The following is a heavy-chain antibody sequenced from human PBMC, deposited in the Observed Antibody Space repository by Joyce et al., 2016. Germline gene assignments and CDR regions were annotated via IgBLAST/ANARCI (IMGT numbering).Heavy chain of an antibody. J-gene: IGHJ5*02. Sequence: HLQLEESGPGLVTPSETLSLTCTVSGDSISNTTFYWGWIRQSPGKGLEWIGSVSYSGSTYYNPSLKSRVTTSVDTSKNQFSLNLKSITAADTAVYYCARHPPIWGANWFDPWGQGILVTVSS. CDR3: ARHPPIWGANWFDP. D-gene: IGHD3-16*01. CDR1: GDSISNTTFY. V-gene: IGHV4-39*01. CDR2: VSYSGST.